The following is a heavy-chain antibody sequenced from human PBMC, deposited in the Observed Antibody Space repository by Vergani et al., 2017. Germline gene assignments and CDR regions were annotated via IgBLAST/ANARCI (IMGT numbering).Heavy chain of an antibody. CDR1: GGSFSGYY. CDR2: INHSGST. CDR3: ASGPLGYFDY. V-gene: IGHV4-34*01. D-gene: IGHD7-27*01. Sequence: QVQLQQWGAGLLKPSETLSLTCAVYGGSFSGYYWSWIRQPPGKGLEWIGEINHSGSTNYNPSLKSRVTISVDTSKNQFSLKLGSVTAADTAVYYCASGPLGYFDYWGQGTLVTVSS. J-gene: IGHJ4*02.